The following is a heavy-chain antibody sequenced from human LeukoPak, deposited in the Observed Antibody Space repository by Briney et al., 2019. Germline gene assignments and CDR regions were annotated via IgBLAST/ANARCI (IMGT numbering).Heavy chain of an antibody. J-gene: IGHJ6*02. V-gene: IGHV1-8*01. CDR2: MNPNSGNT. D-gene: IGHD3-9*01. CDR1: GYTFTSYD. Sequence: ASVKVSCKASGYTFTSYDIIWVRQATGQGLEWMGWMNPNSGNTGYAQKFQGRVTMTRNTSISTAYMELSSLRSEDTAVYYCARADDILTDYYYGMDVWGQGTTVTVS. CDR3: ARADDILTDYYYGMDV.